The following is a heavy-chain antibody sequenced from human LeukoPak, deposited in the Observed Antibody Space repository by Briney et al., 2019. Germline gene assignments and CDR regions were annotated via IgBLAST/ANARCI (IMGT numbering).Heavy chain of an antibody. Sequence: GASVKVSCKASGYTFTSYYMHWVRQAPGQGLEWMGIINPSGGSTNYAQKFQGRVTMTSDRSTSTVYMELSSLRSEDTAVYYCARDRGVTTSFYWFDPWGEGSLVSVSS. D-gene: IGHD4-17*01. J-gene: IGHJ5*02. CDR1: GYTFTSYY. CDR3: ARDRGVTTSFYWFDP. V-gene: IGHV1-46*03. CDR2: INPSGGST.